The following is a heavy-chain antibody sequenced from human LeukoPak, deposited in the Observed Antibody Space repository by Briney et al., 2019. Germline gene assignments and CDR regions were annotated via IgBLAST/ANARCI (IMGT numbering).Heavy chain of an antibody. CDR3: AKDMAPRYSSSWLDY. J-gene: IGHJ4*02. CDR1: GFTFDDYA. CDR2: ISWNSGFI. Sequence: PGRSLRLSCAASGFTFDDYAMHWVRQTPGKGLEWVSGISWNSGFIGYADSVKGRFTISRDNAKNSLYLQMNSLRAEDMALYYCAKDMAPRYSSSWLDYWGQGTLVTASS. D-gene: IGHD6-13*01. V-gene: IGHV3-9*03.